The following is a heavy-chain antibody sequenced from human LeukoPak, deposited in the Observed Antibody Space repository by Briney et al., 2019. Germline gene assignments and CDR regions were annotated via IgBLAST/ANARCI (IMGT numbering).Heavy chain of an antibody. CDR1: GGTFSSYA. CDR2: IIPIFGTA. Sequence: SVTVSCKASGGTFSSYAISWVRQAPGQGLEWMGGIIPIFGTANYAQKFQGRVTITADESTSTAYMELSSLRSEDTAVYYCVRDLYSSGWYVYWGRGTLVTVSS. CDR3: VRDLYSSGWYVY. D-gene: IGHD6-19*01. J-gene: IGHJ4*02. V-gene: IGHV1-69*01.